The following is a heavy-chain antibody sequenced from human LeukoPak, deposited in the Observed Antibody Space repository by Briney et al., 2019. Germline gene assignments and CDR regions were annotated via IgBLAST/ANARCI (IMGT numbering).Heavy chain of an antibody. CDR1: GYSISSGYY. D-gene: IGHD6-6*01. CDR2: IYHSGST. V-gene: IGHV4-38-2*02. CDR3: ARGRPGAARPSWFDP. J-gene: IGHJ5*02. Sequence: SETLSLTCTVSGYSISSGYYWGWIRQPPGKGLEWFGNIYHSGSTFYNPSLKSRVTISVGTSTHQFSLKLSSVTAADTAVYYCARGRPGAARPSWFDPWGQGTLVTVSS.